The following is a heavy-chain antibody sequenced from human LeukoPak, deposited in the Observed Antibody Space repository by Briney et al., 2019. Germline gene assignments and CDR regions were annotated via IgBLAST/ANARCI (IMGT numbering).Heavy chain of an antibody. CDR2: FDPEDGET. Sequence: ASVKVSCKVSGYTLTELSMHWVRQAPGKGLEWMGGFDPEDGETIYAQKFQGRVTMTEDTSTDTAYMELRSLRSEDTAVYYCATILGPLLWFDYWGQGTLVTVSS. J-gene: IGHJ4*02. CDR3: ATILGPLLWFDY. V-gene: IGHV1-24*01. CDR1: GYTLTELS. D-gene: IGHD3-10*01.